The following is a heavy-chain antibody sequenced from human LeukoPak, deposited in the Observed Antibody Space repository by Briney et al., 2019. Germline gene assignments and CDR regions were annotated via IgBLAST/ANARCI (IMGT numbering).Heavy chain of an antibody. Sequence: GASVKVSCKASGGTFSSYAISWVRQAPGQGLEWMGGIIPIFGTANYAQRFQGRVTITTDESTSTAYMELSSLRSEDTAVYYCARDAPYYYDSSGYYYMWFDPWGQGTLVTVSS. CDR1: GGTFSSYA. CDR3: ARDAPYYYDSSGYYYMWFDP. J-gene: IGHJ5*02. V-gene: IGHV1-69*05. D-gene: IGHD3-22*01. CDR2: IIPIFGTA.